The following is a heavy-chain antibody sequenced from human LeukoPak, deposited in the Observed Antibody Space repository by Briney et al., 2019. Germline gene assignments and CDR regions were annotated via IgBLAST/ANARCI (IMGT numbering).Heavy chain of an antibody. CDR1: GGTFSSYA. D-gene: IGHD5-12*01. CDR2: IIPIFGTA. CDR3: ARGALDSRFCYYGMDV. J-gene: IGHJ6*02. V-gene: IGHV1-69*01. Sequence: SVKVSCKASGGTFSSYAISWVRQAPGQGLEWMGGIIPIFGTANYAQKFQGRVTITADESTSTAYMELSSLRSEDTAVYYCARGALDSRFCYYGMDVWGQGTTVTVSS.